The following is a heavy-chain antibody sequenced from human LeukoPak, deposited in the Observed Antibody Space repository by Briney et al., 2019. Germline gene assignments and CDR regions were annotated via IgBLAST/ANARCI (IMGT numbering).Heavy chain of an antibody. CDR1: GYNFPDYW. Sequence: GESLKISCKASGYNFPDYWLGWVRQMPGKGLEWMGIIYPDDSDTKYSPSFQGHITFSADKSSNTASLHWSSLQASDTAMYYCARSRYGSSSTIIDYWGQGTLVTVSS. CDR3: ARSRYGSSSTIIDY. D-gene: IGHD6-6*01. V-gene: IGHV5-51*01. CDR2: IYPDDSDT. J-gene: IGHJ4*02.